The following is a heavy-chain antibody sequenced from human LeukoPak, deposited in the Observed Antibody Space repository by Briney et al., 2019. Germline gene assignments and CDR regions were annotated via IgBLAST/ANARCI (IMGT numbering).Heavy chain of an antibody. D-gene: IGHD3-10*01. J-gene: IGHJ5*02. CDR1: EGTFGSYA. CDR3: ARGVNLGWFDP. Sequence: ASVKASLTPPEGTFGSYATSGVRPPPDQGLGWMGGTFPIFGTENYAQKFQGRVTITADKSTSTAYMERSSLRSEYTAVYYCARGVNLGWFDPWGQGTLVTVSS. CDR2: TFPIFGTE. V-gene: IGHV1-69*06.